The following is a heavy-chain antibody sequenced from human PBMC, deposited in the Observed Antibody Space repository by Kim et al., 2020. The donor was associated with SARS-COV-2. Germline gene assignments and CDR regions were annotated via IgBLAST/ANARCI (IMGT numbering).Heavy chain of an antibody. Sequence: SETLSLTCTVSGGSISSYYWSWIRQPPGKGLEWIGYIYYSGSTNYNPSLKSRVTISVDTSKNQFSLKLSSVTAADTAVYYCARGGDFWSGYYWFDPWGQGTLVTVSS. V-gene: IGHV4-59*01. CDR3: ARGGDFWSGYYWFDP. J-gene: IGHJ5*02. CDR1: GGSISSYY. CDR2: IYYSGST. D-gene: IGHD3-3*01.